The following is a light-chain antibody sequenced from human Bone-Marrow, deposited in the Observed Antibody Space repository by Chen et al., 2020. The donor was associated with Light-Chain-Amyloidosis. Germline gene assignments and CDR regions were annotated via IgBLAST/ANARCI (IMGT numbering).Light chain of an antibody. J-gene: IGKJ2*01. Sequence: DIQMAQSPSSLSASVGDRVTITCRTSQSISIYLNWYQQKPGKAPKVLIYGASTLRGGVPSRFRCSGSETEFTLTISSLQPEDFASYYCQQTYSTPYTFGEGTKVEIK. CDR2: GAS. CDR3: QQTYSTPYT. CDR1: QSISIY. V-gene: IGKV1-39*01.